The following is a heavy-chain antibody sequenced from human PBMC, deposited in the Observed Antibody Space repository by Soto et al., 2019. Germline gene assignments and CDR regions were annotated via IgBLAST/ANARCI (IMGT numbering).Heavy chain of an antibody. J-gene: IGHJ4*02. V-gene: IGHV3-7*05. D-gene: IGHD3-16*02. Sequence: EVQLVESGGGLVQPGGSLRLSCAASGFTFSSYWMSWVRQAPGKGLEWVANIKQDGSEKYYVDSVKGRFTISRDNAKNSLYLQMNSLRAEDTAVYYCARLKTTYDYVWGSYRYINFDYWGQGTLVTVSS. CDR2: IKQDGSEK. CDR1: GFTFSSYW. CDR3: ARLKTTYDYVWGSYRYINFDY.